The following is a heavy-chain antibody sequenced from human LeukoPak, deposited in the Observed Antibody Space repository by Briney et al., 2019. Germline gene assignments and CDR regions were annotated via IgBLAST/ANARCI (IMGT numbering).Heavy chain of an antibody. Sequence: SETLSLTCAVYGGSFSGYYWSWIRQPPGKGLEWIGEINHSGSTNYNPSLKSRVTISVDTSKNQFSLKLSFVTAADTAVYYCARREGGYCSGGSCYNFGYWGQGTLVTVSS. V-gene: IGHV4-34*01. CDR2: INHSGST. CDR3: ARREGGYCSGGSCYNFGY. CDR1: GGSFSGYY. J-gene: IGHJ4*02. D-gene: IGHD2-15*01.